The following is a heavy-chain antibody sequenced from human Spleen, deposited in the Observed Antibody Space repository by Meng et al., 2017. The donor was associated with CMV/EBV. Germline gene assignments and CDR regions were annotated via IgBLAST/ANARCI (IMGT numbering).Heavy chain of an antibody. Sequence: GESLKISCAASGFTFSSYWMSWVRQAPGKGLEWVANIKQDGSEKYYVDSVKGRFTISRDNAKNSLYLQMNSLRAEDTAVYYCARVIVPAPWSGYYMDYDYNGMDVWGQGTTVTVSS. D-gene: IGHD3-3*01. V-gene: IGHV3-7*03. J-gene: IGHJ6*02. CDR2: IKQDGSEK. CDR3: ARVIVPAPWSGYYMDYDYNGMDV. CDR1: GFTFSSYW.